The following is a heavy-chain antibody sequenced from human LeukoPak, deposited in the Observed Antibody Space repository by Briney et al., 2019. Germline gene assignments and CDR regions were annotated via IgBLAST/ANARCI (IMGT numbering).Heavy chain of an antibody. Sequence: PGGSLRLSCAASGFTFSTYSMNWVRQAPGKGLEWVSFISSSSEYIYYADSVKGRFIISRDNAKNSLYLQVNSLRAEDTAVYYCARPRGCGTSRCNNFDYWGQGTLVTVSS. CDR1: GFTFSTYS. CDR2: ISSSSEYI. CDR3: ARPRGCGTSRCNNFDY. J-gene: IGHJ4*02. D-gene: IGHD2-21*01. V-gene: IGHV3-21*04.